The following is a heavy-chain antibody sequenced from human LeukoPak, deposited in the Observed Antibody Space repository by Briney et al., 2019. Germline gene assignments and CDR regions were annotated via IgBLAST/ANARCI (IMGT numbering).Heavy chain of an antibody. D-gene: IGHD3-22*01. CDR2: INHSGST. Sequence: SETLSLTCAVYGGSFSGYYWSWIRQPPGKGLEWIGEINHSGSTNYNPSLKSRATISVDTPKNQSSLKLSSVTAADTAVYYCARGRLVVITTWGQGTLVTVSS. J-gene: IGHJ5*02. V-gene: IGHV4-34*01. CDR1: GGSFSGYY. CDR3: ARGRLVVITT.